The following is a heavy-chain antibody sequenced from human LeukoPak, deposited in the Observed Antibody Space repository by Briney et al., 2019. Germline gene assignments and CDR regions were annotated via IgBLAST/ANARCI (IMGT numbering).Heavy chain of an antibody. J-gene: IGHJ4*02. V-gene: IGHV4-61*02. CDR2: IYTSGST. Sequence: SETLSLTCTVSGGSISSGTYYWSWIRQPAGKGLEWIGRIYTSGSTYYNPSLKSRVTISVDTSKNQFSLKLSSVTAADTAVYYCARAAAVLGEDTTIVVVIKTQTFDYWGQGTLVTVSS. CDR1: GGSISSGTYY. CDR3: ARAAAVLGEDTTIVVVIKTQTFDY. D-gene: IGHD3-22*01.